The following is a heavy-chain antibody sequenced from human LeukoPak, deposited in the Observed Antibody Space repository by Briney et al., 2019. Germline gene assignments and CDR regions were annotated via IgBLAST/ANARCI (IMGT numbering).Heavy chain of an antibody. D-gene: IGHD3-10*01. CDR2: IYYSGST. J-gene: IGHJ3*02. Sequence: SETLSLTCTVSGGSISSSSYYWGWIRQPPGKGLEWIGSIYYSGSTYYNPSLKSRVTISVDTSKNQFSLKLSSVTAADTAVYYCARDREELLWFGEPRVETLQGGWGAFDIWGQGTMVTVSS. V-gene: IGHV4-39*07. CDR3: ARDREELLWFGEPRVETLQGGWGAFDI. CDR1: GGSISSSSYY.